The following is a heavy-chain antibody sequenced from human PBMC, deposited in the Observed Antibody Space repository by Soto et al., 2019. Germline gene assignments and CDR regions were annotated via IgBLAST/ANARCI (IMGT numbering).Heavy chain of an antibody. V-gene: IGHV3-15*01. CDR3: TTDTDYYDSSGYYRRTDY. D-gene: IGHD3-22*01. J-gene: IGHJ4*02. CDR1: GFTFSNAW. CDR2: IKSKTDGGTT. Sequence: GGSLRLSCAASGFTFSNAWMSWVRQAPGKGLEWVGRIKSKTDGGTTDYAAPVKGRFTISRDDSKNTLYLQMNSLKTEDTAVYYCTTDTDYYDSSGYYRRTDYWGQGTLVTVSS.